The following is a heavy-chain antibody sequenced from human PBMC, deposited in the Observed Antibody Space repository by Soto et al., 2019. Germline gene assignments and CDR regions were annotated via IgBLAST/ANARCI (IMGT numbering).Heavy chain of an antibody. CDR1: GGSITPYY. CDR3: ARLGGFYQALDT. D-gene: IGHD3-22*01. J-gene: IGHJ5*02. CDR2: IYFAGTT. V-gene: IGHV4-59*08. Sequence: PSETLSLTCSVSGGSITPYYWSWIRQAPGKGLEWIGYIYFAGTTTYNPSLKSRVTMSVDTSENQFSLKLTSVTAADPAVYYCARLGGFYQALDTWVQGTLVTVSS.